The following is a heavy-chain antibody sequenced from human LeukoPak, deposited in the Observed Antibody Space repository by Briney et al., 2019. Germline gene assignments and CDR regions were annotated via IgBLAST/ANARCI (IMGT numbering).Heavy chain of an antibody. D-gene: IGHD3-10*01. CDR1: GFTFSSYS. Sequence: GGSLRLSCAASGFTFSSYSMNWVRQAPGKGLEWVSSISSSSSYIYYADSVKGRFTISRDNAKNSLYPQMNSLRAEDTAVYYCARDSLTMVPMGAFDIWGQGTMVTVSS. V-gene: IGHV3-21*01. CDR2: ISSSSSYI. J-gene: IGHJ3*02. CDR3: ARDSLTMVPMGAFDI.